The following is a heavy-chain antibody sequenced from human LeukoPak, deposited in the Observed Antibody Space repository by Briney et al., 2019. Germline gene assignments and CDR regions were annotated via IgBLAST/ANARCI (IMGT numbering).Heavy chain of an antibody. CDR2: ISGSGGST. CDR3: ARDRYYYYGSGSYPYYFDY. Sequence: GRSLRLSCAASGFTFSSYAMSWVRQAPGKGLEWVSAISGSGGSTYYADSVKGRFTISRDNAKNSLYLQMNSLRAEDTAVYYCARDRYYYYGSGSYPYYFDYWGQGTLVTVS. D-gene: IGHD3-10*01. J-gene: IGHJ4*02. CDR1: GFTFSSYA. V-gene: IGHV3-23*01.